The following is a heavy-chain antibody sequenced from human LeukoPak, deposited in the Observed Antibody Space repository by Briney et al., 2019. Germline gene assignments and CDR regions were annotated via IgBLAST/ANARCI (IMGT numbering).Heavy chain of an antibody. J-gene: IGHJ4*02. D-gene: IGHD3-22*01. V-gene: IGHV3-7*01. CDR3: ARDYYDSSGYYSRGY. CDR2: IREDGSEK. Sequence: GGSLRLSCAASGFTFSNYWMSWVRQAPGKGLEWVANIREDGSEKYYVDSVKGQFTISRDNAKNSLYLQMNSLRAEDTAVYYCARDYYDSSGYYSRGYWGQGTLVTVSS. CDR1: GFTFSNYW.